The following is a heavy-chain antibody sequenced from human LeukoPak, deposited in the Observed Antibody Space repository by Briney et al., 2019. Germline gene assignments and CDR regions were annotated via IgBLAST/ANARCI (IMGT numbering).Heavy chain of an antibody. Sequence: ASVKVSCKASGYTFTSYGISWVRQAPGQGLEWMGWISAYNGNTNYAQKLQGRVTMTTDTSTSTAYMELRSLRSDDTAVHYCARSPARYYYYYMDVWGKGTTVTVSS. CDR1: GYTFTSYG. J-gene: IGHJ6*03. V-gene: IGHV1-18*01. CDR3: ARSPARYYYYYMDV. CDR2: ISAYNGNT.